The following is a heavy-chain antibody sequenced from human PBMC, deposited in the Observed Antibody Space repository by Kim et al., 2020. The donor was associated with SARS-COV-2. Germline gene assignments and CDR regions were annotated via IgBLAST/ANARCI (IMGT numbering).Heavy chain of an antibody. V-gene: IGHV4-59*13. CDR1: GGSIRSFY. D-gene: IGHD4-17*01. Sequence: SETLSLTCTVSGGSIRSFYWSWIRQSPGKGLEWIGDVYYSGSANYNPSLKSRVTISLDMSQNRFSLRLSSVTAADTALYFCARGRPSYTAVTTWFDPWG. CDR2: VYYSGSA. J-gene: IGHJ5*02. CDR3: ARGRPSYTAVTTWFDP.